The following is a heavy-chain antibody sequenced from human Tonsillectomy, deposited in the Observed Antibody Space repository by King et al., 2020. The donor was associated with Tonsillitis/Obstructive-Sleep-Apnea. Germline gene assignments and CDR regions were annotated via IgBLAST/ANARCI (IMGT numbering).Heavy chain of an antibody. CDR1: GFTFSSYA. Sequence: VQLVESGGGLVQPGGSLRLSCAASGFTFSSYAMSWVRQAPGKGLEWVSAISGRGGKTYYADTVKGRFTISRDNSKNTLYLQMNSLRAEDTAVYYCAKEGLWFGEVSDYWGQGTLVTVSS. V-gene: IGHV3-23*04. CDR3: AKEGLWFGEVSDY. D-gene: IGHD3-10*01. CDR2: ISGRGGKT. J-gene: IGHJ4*02.